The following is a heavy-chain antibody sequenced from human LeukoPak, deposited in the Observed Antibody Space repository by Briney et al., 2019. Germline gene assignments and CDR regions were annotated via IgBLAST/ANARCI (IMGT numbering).Heavy chain of an antibody. Sequence: ASVRVSCKASGGTFISYTISWVRQAPGQGLEWMGRIIPILGIANYAQKFQGRVTITADKSTSTAYMELSSLRSEDTAVYYCARDLPYGGNFGYWFDPWGQGTLVTVSS. CDR2: IIPILGIA. D-gene: IGHD4-23*01. V-gene: IGHV1-69*04. J-gene: IGHJ5*02. CDR3: ARDLPYGGNFGYWFDP. CDR1: GGTFISYT.